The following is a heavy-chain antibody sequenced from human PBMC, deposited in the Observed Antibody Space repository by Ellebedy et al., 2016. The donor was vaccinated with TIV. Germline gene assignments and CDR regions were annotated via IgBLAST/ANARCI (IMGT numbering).Heavy chain of an antibody. J-gene: IGHJ4*02. V-gene: IGHV4-39*07. Sequence: MPSETLSLTCTVSGGSINGSNYYWGWIRQPPGKGLEWIGSIYSIGSTYYNPSLKSRVTISVDTSKNQFSLQLSSVTAADTAIYYCPRDIAVAWFFDWGQGTLVTVSS. D-gene: IGHD6-19*01. CDR1: GGSINGSNYY. CDR2: IYSIGST. CDR3: PRDIAVAWFFD.